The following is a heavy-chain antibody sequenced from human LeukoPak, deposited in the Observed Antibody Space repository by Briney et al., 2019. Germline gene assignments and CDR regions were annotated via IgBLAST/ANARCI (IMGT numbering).Heavy chain of an antibody. CDR2: INPNSGGT. Sequence: ASVKVSCKASGYTFTGYYMHWVRQAPGQGLEWMGWINPNSGGTNYAQKFQGRVTMTRDTSISTAYMELSRLRSDDTAVYYCARAGRLPYSSSRYGYWGQGTLVTVSS. V-gene: IGHV1-2*02. J-gene: IGHJ4*02. CDR3: ARAGRLPYSSSRYGY. D-gene: IGHD6-13*01. CDR1: GYTFTGYY.